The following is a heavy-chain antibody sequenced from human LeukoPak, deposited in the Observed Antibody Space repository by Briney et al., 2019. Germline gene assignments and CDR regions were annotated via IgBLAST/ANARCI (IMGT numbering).Heavy chain of an antibody. Sequence: PSETLSLTCTVSGCSISSHYWSWIRQPPGKGLEGIVYIYYSGSTNYNPSLKSRVTISVDTSKNQFSLQLSSVTAEDTAVYYCARVSGSYYYDSSGYSNYYYMDVCGKGTTVTVSS. CDR2: IYYSGST. D-gene: IGHD3-22*01. V-gene: IGHV4-59*11. J-gene: IGHJ6*03. CDR1: GCSISSHY. CDR3: ARVSGSYYYDSSGYSNYYYMDV.